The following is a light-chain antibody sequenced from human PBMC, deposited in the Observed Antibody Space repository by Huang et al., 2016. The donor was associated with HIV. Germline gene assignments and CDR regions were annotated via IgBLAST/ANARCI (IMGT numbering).Light chain of an antibody. CDR2: GAS. J-gene: IGKJ5*01. CDR3: QQYDNWPLT. V-gene: IGKV3-15*01. CDR1: HSVSSN. Sequence: ERVMTQSPATLSVAPGESVTLSCRATHSVSSNLAWYQQKTGQAPRLLIHGASTRASGIPARFRGSGSGTEFTLAISSLQSEDSGVYFCQQYDNWPLTFGQGTRLEIK.